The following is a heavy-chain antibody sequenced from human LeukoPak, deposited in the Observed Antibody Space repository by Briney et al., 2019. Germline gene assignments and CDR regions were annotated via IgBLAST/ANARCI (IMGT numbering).Heavy chain of an antibody. Sequence: GGSLRLSCAASGFTFSSYGMHWVRQAPGKGLEWVAVIWYDGSNKYYADSVKGRFTISRDNSKNTLYLQMNSLRAEDTAVYYCAKGTAMGTYWFDYWGQGTLVTVSS. D-gene: IGHD5-18*01. V-gene: IGHV3-33*06. CDR1: GFTFSSYG. J-gene: IGHJ4*02. CDR2: IWYDGSNK. CDR3: AKGTAMGTYWFDY.